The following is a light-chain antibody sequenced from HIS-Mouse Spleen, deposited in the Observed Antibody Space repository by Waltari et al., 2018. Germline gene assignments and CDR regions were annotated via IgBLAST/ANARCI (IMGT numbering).Light chain of an antibody. CDR1: SSNIGSNY. V-gene: IGLV1-47*01. CDR3: AAWDDSLSGPV. CDR2: RNN. Sequence: QSVLTQPPSASGTPGQRVTISCSGSSSNIGSNYVYWYQQLPGTAPKLLIYRNNHRPSGVPDRCSGSKSVTSASLAISGLRSEDEADYYCAAWDDSLSGPVFGGGTKLTVL. J-gene: IGLJ3*02.